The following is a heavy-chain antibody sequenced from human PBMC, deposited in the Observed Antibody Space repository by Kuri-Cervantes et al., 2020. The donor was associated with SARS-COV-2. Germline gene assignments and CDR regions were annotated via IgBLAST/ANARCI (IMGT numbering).Heavy chain of an antibody. CDR1: GYSISSGYY. V-gene: IGHV4-38-2*02. D-gene: IGHD3-22*01. CDR2: IYHSGST. CDR3: ARDLNYYDSSGYPYYYYYMDV. Sequence: GSLRLSCAVSGYSISSGYYWGWIRQPPGKGLEWIGSIYHSGSTNYNPSLKSRVTISVDTSKNQFSLKLSSVTAADTAVYYCARDLNYYDSSGYPYYYYYMDVWGKGTTVTVSS. J-gene: IGHJ6*03.